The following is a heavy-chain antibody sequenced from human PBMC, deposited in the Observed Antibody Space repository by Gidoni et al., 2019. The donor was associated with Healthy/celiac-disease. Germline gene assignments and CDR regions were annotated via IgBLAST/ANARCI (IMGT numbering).Heavy chain of an antibody. J-gene: IGHJ3*02. Sequence: QVQLVQSGAEVKKPGASVKVSCKASGYTFTSYAMHWVRQAPGQRLELMGWINAGNGNTKYSQKFQGRVTITRDTSASTAYMELSSLRSEDTAVYYCARSSSGWDIFDIWGQGTMVTVSS. CDR1: GYTFTSYA. CDR2: INAGNGNT. CDR3: ARSSSGWDIFDI. V-gene: IGHV1-3*01. D-gene: IGHD6-19*01.